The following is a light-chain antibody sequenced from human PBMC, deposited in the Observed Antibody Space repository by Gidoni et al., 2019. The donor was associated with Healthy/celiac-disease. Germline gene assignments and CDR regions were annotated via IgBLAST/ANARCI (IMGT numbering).Light chain of an antibody. CDR2: AAA. Sequence: DIQMTQSPSSLSASVGDRVTITCRASQSISSYLNWYQQKPGKAPKLLIYAAASLQSGVPSRCSGSGSGTDVTLTISSLQPEDFATDYCQQSYSTPPTFGGGTKVEIK. CDR3: QQSYSTPPT. V-gene: IGKV1-39*01. J-gene: IGKJ4*01. CDR1: QSISSY.